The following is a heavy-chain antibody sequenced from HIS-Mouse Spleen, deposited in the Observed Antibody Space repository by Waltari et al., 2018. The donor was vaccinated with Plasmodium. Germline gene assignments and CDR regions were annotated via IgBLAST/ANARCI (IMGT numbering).Heavy chain of an antibody. D-gene: IGHD6-6*01. V-gene: IGHV3-53*01. J-gene: IGHJ3*02. CDR1: GFTVSSNY. Sequence: EVQLVESGGGLIQPGGSLRLSCAASGFTVSSNYMSWVRQGPGKGLEGVSVINRASSTYYADSVKGRFTITRDNSNNTLYLQMNSLRAEDTAVYYCARGMNSSSSAFDIWGQGTMVTVSS. CDR3: ARGMNSSSSAFDI. CDR2: INRASST.